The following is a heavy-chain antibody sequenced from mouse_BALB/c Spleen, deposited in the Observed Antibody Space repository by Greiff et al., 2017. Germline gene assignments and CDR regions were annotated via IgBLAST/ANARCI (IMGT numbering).Heavy chain of an antibody. CDR3: ARWDGSHAMDY. J-gene: IGHJ4*01. Sequence: EVKLLESGPGLVKPSQSLSLTCTVTGYSITSDYAWNWIRQFPGNKLEWMGYISYSGSTSYNPSLKSRISITRDTSKNQFFLQLNSVTTEDTATYYCARWDGSHAMDYWGQGTSVTVSS. V-gene: IGHV3-2*02. D-gene: IGHD1-1*01. CDR2: ISYSGST. CDR1: GYSITSDYA.